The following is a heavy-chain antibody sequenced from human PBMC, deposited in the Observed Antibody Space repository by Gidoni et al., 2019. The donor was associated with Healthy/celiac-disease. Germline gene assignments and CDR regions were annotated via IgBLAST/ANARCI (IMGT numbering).Heavy chain of an antibody. D-gene: IGHD6-13*01. Sequence: EVQLLESGGGLVQPGGSLRLSLPPSAFTFSSYAMSWVRQAPGKGLEWVSAISGSGGSTYYADSVKGRFTISRDNSKNTLYLQMNSLRAEDTAVYYCAKDYRVYRADAFDIWGQGTMVTVSS. CDR3: AKDYRVYRADAFDI. CDR2: ISGSGGST. J-gene: IGHJ3*02. V-gene: IGHV3-23*01. CDR1: AFTFSSYA.